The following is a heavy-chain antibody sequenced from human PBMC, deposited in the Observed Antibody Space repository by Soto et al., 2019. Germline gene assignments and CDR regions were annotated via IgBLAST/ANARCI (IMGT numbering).Heavy chain of an antibody. Sequence: ASVKVSCKASGYTFTSYYMHWVRQAPGQGLEWMGIINPSGGSTSYAQKFQGRVTMTRDTSTSTVYMELSSLRSEDTAVYYCARDRAPATVVTNADYGGKGTQVTVPS. D-gene: IGHD2-21*02. CDR3: ARDRAPATVVTNADY. CDR1: GYTFTSYY. J-gene: IGHJ4*02. V-gene: IGHV1-46*01. CDR2: INPSGGST.